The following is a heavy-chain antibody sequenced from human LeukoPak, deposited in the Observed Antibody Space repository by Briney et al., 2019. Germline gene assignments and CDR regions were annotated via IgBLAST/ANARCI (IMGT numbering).Heavy chain of an antibody. CDR3: ARDYYDSSGTPLGFDP. V-gene: IGHV3-21*01. D-gene: IGHD3-22*01. Sequence: GGSLRLSCAASGFTFSSYSMNWVRQAPGKGLEWVSSISSSSSYIYYADSVKGRFTISRDNAKNSLYLQMNSLRAEDTAVYYCARDYYDSSGTPLGFDPWGQGTLVTVSS. CDR1: GFTFSSYS. J-gene: IGHJ5*02. CDR2: ISSSSSYI.